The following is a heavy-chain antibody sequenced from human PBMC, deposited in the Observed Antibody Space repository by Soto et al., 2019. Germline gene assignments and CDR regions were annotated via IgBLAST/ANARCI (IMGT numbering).Heavy chain of an antibody. CDR3: ARRRLATIIDY. Sequence: GGSLRLSCAASGFTVSSYWMSWVRQAPGKGLEWVANIKQDGSEKYYVDSVKGRFTISRDNAKNSLYLQMNSLRAEDTAVYYCARRRLATIIDYWGQGTLVTVSS. V-gene: IGHV3-7*01. D-gene: IGHD5-12*01. CDR2: IKQDGSEK. J-gene: IGHJ4*02. CDR1: GFTVSSYW.